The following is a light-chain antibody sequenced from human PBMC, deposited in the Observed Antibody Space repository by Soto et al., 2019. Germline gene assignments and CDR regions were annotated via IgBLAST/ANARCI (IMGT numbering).Light chain of an antibody. CDR1: SSDVGDYNY. CDR3: CSFAGSYTVWV. CDR2: DVS. J-gene: IGLJ3*02. V-gene: IGLV2-11*01. Sequence: QSALTQPRSVSGSPGQSVTISCTGTSSDVGDYNYVSWYQQYPGKAPKLVIYDVSKRPSGVPDRFSGSKSGNTASLTISGLQAEDEADYYCCSFAGSYTVWVFGGGTKPTVL.